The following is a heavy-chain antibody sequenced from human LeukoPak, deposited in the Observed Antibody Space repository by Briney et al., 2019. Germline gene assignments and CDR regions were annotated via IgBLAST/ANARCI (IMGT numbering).Heavy chain of an antibody. CDR3: ARPTGDSSGYYYTFDY. V-gene: IGHV4-34*01. CDR1: DESFSGYY. Sequence: SETLSLTCAVYDESFSGYYCSWIRQPPRKGLEWIGEIDHSGSTYYNPSLKSRVTISVDTSKNQFSLKLSSVTAADTAVYYCARPTGDSSGYYYTFDYWGQGTLVTVSS. CDR2: IDHSGST. J-gene: IGHJ4*02. D-gene: IGHD3-22*01.